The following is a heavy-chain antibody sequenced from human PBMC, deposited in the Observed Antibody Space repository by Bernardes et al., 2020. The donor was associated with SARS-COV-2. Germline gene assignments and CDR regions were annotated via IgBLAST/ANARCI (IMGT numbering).Heavy chain of an antibody. CDR3: ARVALRDGERNVYNWFDS. CDR1: DDSFRNYY. V-gene: IGHV4-59*01. J-gene: IGHJ5*01. CDR2: IFDTETT. D-gene: IGHD4-17*01. Sequence: SETLSLTCTVPDDSFRNYYWSWIRQPPGKGLEWIGNIFDTETTNYSPSLKSRVTMSIDTSEKKFSLNLRSVTAADTATYYCARVALRDGERNVYNWFDSWGQGTLVTVSS.